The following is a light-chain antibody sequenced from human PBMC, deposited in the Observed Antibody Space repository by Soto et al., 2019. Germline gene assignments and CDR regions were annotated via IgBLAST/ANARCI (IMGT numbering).Light chain of an antibody. J-gene: IGLJ3*02. CDR2: EVS. CDR1: SSDVGGYNY. V-gene: IGLV2-14*01. Sequence: QSALTQPASVSGSPGQSITISCTGTSSDVGGYNYVSWYQQHPAKAPKLMIYEVSNRPSGVSHRCSGSKSGNTASLTISGLQAEDEADYYCFSYTTSSTLVFGGGTKLTVL. CDR3: FSYTTSSTLV.